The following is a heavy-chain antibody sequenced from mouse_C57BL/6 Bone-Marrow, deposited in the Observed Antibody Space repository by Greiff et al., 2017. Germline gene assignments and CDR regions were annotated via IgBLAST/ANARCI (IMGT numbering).Heavy chain of an antibody. CDR3: VRQGTTGFFDY. CDR1: GFSFNTYA. CDR2: IRSKSNNYAT. J-gene: IGHJ2*01. V-gene: IGHV10-1*01. D-gene: IGHD1-1*01. Sequence: EVKLVESGGGLVQPKGSLKLSCAASGFSFNTYAMNWVRQAPGKGLEWVARIRSKSNNYATYYADSVKDRFTISRDDSESMLYLQMNNLKTEDTAMYYCVRQGTTGFFDYWGQGTTLTVSS.